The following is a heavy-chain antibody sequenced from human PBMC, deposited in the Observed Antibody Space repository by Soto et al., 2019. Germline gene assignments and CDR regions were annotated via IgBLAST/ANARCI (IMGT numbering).Heavy chain of an antibody. CDR3: AIARITMVRGVIPDPLFDY. V-gene: IGHV1-69*06. CDR2: IIPIFGTA. J-gene: IGHJ4*02. D-gene: IGHD3-10*01. Sequence: SVKVSCKASGGTFSSYAISWVRQAPGQGLEWMGGIIPIFGTANYAQKFQGRATITADKSTSTAYMELSSLRSEDTAVYYCAIARITMVRGVIPDPLFDYWGQGTLVTVYS. CDR1: GGTFSSYA.